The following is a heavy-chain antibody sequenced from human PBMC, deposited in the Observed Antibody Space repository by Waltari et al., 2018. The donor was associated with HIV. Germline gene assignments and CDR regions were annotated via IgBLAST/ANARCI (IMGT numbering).Heavy chain of an antibody. V-gene: IGHV4-34*01. CDR3: ARGKITFGGVIPVWAFDI. CDR1: GGSSSGYY. J-gene: IGHJ3*02. CDR2: INHSGST. Sequence: QVQLQQWGAGLLQPAETLSLTCAVYGGSSSGYYWRWISQPTRKGLEWIGEINHSGSTNYNPSLKSRVTISVDTSKNQFSLKLSSVTAADTAVYYCARGKITFGGVIPVWAFDIWGQGTMVTVSS. D-gene: IGHD3-16*02.